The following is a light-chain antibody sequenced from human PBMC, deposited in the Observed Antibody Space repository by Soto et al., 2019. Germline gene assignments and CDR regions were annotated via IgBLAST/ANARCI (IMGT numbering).Light chain of an antibody. CDR3: QQANSFPWT. J-gene: IGKJ1*01. V-gene: IGKV1-12*01. Sequence: DIQMTQSPSSLSASVGDRVTITCRASLNIGDSLSWYQQKPGKAPKLLIYAASSLQSGVPSRFSGSGSGTDFTLTISSLQPEDFATYYCQQANSFPWTFGQGTKVDIK. CDR1: LNIGDS. CDR2: AAS.